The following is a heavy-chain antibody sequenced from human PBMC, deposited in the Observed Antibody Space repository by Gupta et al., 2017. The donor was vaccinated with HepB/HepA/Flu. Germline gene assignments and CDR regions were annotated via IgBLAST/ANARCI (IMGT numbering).Heavy chain of an antibody. Sequence: EVQLVESGGGLVQPGGSLRLSCAASGFTFNNYWVSWVRQAPGKGLEWVADIKQDGSEKYYVDSVKGRFTISRDNAKNSLYLQMNSLRAEDTAVYYCARTYNGRFGYWGQGTLVTVSS. CDR1: GFTFNNYW. J-gene: IGHJ4*02. D-gene: IGHD3-10*01. CDR2: IKQDGSEK. V-gene: IGHV3-7*01. CDR3: ARTYNGRFGY.